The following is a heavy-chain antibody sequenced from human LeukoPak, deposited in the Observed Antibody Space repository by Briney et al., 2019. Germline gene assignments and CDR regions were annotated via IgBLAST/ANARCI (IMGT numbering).Heavy chain of an antibody. CDR3: ARGSARPGGSRWELVKREVYYFDY. V-gene: IGHV4-39*01. Sequence: KPSETLSLTCTVSGGSISSSSYYWGWIRQPPGKGLEWIGSIYYSGSTYYNPSLKSRVTISVDTSKNQFSLKLSSVTAADTAVYYCARGSARPGGSRWELVKREVYYFDYWGQGTLVTVSS. CDR2: IYYSGST. J-gene: IGHJ4*02. CDR1: GGSISSSSYY. D-gene: IGHD1-26*01.